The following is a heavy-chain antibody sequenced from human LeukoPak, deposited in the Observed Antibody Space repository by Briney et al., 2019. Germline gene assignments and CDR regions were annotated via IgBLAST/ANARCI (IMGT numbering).Heavy chain of an antibody. CDR2: IYYSGST. J-gene: IGHJ2*01. CDR3: ARGNSGSYDIPYWYFDL. D-gene: IGHD1-26*01. Sequence: SETLSLTCTVSGGSISSYYWSWIRQPPGKGLEWIGYIYYSGSTNYNPSLKSRVTTSVDTSKNQFSLKLSSVTAADTAVYYCARGNSGSYDIPYWYFDLWGRGTLVTVSS. CDR1: GGSISSYY. V-gene: IGHV4-59*01.